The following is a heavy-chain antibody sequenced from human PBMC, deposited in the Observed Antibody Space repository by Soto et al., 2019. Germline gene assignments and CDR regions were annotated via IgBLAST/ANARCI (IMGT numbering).Heavy chain of an antibody. V-gene: IGHV3-30*18. Sequence: QVQLVESGGGVVQPGRSLRLSCAASGFTFDNYGLHWVRQAPGKGLEWGAVISYDGSKKFYADSVTGRFTISRDNSKNTLYLQMNTLRVEHTAVYYCAQDLDVVVVVTATRGLDVWGQGTTVTVSS. D-gene: IGHD2-15*01. CDR1: GFTFDNYG. J-gene: IGHJ6*02. CDR3: AQDLDVVVVVTATRGLDV. CDR2: ISYDGSKK.